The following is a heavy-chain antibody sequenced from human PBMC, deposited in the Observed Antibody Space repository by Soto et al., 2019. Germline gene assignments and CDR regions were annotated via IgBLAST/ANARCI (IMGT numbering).Heavy chain of an antibody. CDR1: GFTFSSYA. CDR3: ARRGSGSYYDY. V-gene: IGHV3-23*01. CDR2: ISGSGDST. Sequence: EVQLLESGGGLVQPGGSPRLSCAASGFTFSSYAMRWVRQAPGKGLEWVSAISGSGDSTYYADSVKGRFTVSRDTSKNTLYLQMNSLRAEDTDVYYCARRGSGSYYDYWGQGTLVTVSS. J-gene: IGHJ4*02. D-gene: IGHD1-26*01.